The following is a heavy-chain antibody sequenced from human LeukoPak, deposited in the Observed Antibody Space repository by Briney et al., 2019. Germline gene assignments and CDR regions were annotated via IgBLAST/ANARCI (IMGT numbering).Heavy chain of an antibody. D-gene: IGHD3-3*01. CDR3: ATYSNDFWRGQHFFDF. CDR2: ISYNGST. Sequence: SETLSLTCTVSGASMSTYYWSWIRQPPGKGLEWIGYISYNGSTNFNPSLKSRVTISVDTSKNQFSLRLNSVTAADTAVFYCATYSNDFWRGQHFFDFWGQGILVAVSS. J-gene: IGHJ4*02. CDR1: GASMSTYY. V-gene: IGHV4-59*01.